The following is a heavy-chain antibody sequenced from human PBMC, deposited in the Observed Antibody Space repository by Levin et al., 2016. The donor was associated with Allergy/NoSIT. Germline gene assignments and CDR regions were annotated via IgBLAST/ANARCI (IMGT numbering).Heavy chain of an antibody. CDR2: IYHSGTI. CDR3: ARGLSYVDRSDYYYNWFDP. J-gene: IGHJ5*02. V-gene: IGHV4-38-2*02. Sequence: WIRQPPGKGLEWIGSIYHSGTIHYNPSLKGRGTISVDTSKNQFSLKLSSVTAADTAVYYCARGLSYVDRSDYYYNWFDPWGQGTLVTVSS. D-gene: IGHD3-22*01.